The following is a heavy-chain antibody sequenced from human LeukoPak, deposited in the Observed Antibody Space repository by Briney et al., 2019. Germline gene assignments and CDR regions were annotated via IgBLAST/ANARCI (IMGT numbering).Heavy chain of an antibody. Sequence: SETLSLTCTVSADSITSYYWSWIRQPAGKGLEWIGRIYTSGSTNYNPSLKSRVTISVDTSKNQFSLKLSSLTAADTAVYYCARTTSSGYPVKYWGQGTLVTVSS. CDR3: ARTTSSGYPVKY. CDR1: ADSITSYY. D-gene: IGHD3-22*01. CDR2: IYTSGST. J-gene: IGHJ4*02. V-gene: IGHV4-4*07.